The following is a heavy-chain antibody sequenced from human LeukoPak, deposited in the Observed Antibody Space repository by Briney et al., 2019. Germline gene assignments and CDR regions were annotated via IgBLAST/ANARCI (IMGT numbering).Heavy chain of an antibody. CDR3: VRDRGTYRPIDY. D-gene: IGHD1-26*01. J-gene: IGHJ4*02. Sequence: GGSLRLSCAASGFTFSSYGMTWVRQAPGKGLEWVSLVSLSDNIFYADSVKGRFTISRDNAQNSLYLQMNSLRAEDTAIYYCVRDRGTYRPIDYWGQGTLVTVSS. V-gene: IGHV3-21*04. CDR1: GFTFSSYG. CDR2: VSLSDNI.